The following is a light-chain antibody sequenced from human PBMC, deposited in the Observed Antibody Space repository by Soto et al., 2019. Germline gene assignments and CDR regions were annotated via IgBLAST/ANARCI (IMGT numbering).Light chain of an antibody. J-gene: IGKJ3*01. CDR1: QSLLETDGYNY. CDR3: MQGLQTQFT. V-gene: IGKV2-28*01. CDR2: LAS. Sequence: DFVMTQSPLSLSVTPGEAASISCRSNQSLLETDGYNYLHWYMQMPGQSPQLLIYLASTRAAGVPDRFSGSASGTEFTLKISRVEAEDVGVYYCMQGLQTQFTFGPGTKVDIK.